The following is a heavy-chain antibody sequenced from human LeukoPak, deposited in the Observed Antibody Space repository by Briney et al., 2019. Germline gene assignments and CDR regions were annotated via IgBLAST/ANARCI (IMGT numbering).Heavy chain of an antibody. CDR1: GFTFSDHY. D-gene: IGHD6-13*01. V-gene: IGHV3-72*01. CDR3: ARVYSSSWFSDY. CDR2: TRNKADSYTT. J-gene: IGHJ4*02. Sequence: GGSLRLSCAASGFTFSDHYMDWVRQAPGKGLEWVGRTRNKADSYTTEYAASVKGRFTISRDDSKNSLSLQMNSLKTEDTAVYYCARVYSSSWFSDYWGQRTLVTVSS.